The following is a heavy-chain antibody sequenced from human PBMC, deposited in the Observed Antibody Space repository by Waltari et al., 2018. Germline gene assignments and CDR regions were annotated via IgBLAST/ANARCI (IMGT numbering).Heavy chain of an antibody. J-gene: IGHJ4*02. V-gene: IGHV3-7*01. Sequence: EVQLVESGGGLVQPGGSLRPSCAASGFTFGSCGMSWVRQAPGKGLEWVANIKQDGSEKYYVDSVKGRFTISRDNAKNSLYLQMNSLRAEDTAVYYCARNSVGDTPTDWGQGTLVTVSS. CDR2: IKQDGSEK. D-gene: IGHD2-15*01. CDR3: ARNSVGDTPTD. CDR1: GFTFGSCG.